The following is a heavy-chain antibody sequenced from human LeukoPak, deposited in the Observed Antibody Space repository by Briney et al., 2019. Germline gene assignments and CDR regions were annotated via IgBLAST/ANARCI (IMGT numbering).Heavy chain of an antibody. Sequence: GGSLRLSCAASGFTFSNYGMHWVHQAPGKGLEWVAVISYDGSNKYYAESVKGRFTISRDNSKNTLYLQMNSLRAEDTAVYYCAKGTLKYYFDYWGQGTQVTVSS. CDR2: ISYDGSNK. V-gene: IGHV3-30*18. J-gene: IGHJ4*02. CDR3: AKGTLKYYFDY. CDR1: GFTFSNYG.